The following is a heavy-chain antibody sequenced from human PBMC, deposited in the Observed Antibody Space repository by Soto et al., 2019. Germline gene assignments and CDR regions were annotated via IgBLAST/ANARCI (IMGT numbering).Heavy chain of an antibody. J-gene: IGHJ5*02. CDR3: TRGKISTTRPKRNWFDP. V-gene: IGHV4-31*06. CDR1: GASISNTTYC. D-gene: IGHD2-2*01. Sequence: SETLSLTCTVSGASISNTTYCWSWIRQHPGKGLEWIGDIYYSGNTYYNPSLKSRITLSVDTSMNHFSLKLSSVTAADTAVYYCTRGKISTTRPKRNWFDPWGPGPLVTVSS. CDR2: IYYSGNT.